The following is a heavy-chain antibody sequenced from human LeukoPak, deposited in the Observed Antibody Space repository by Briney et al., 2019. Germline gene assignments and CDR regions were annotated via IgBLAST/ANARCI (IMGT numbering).Heavy chain of an antibody. CDR3: APMEDIVVVVAAT. Sequence: GGSLRLSCAASGFTVSSNYMSWVRQAPGMGLEWVSVIYSGGTTYYADSVKGRFTISRDNSKNMLYLQMNSLRAEDTAVYYCAPMEDIVVVVAATWGQGTLVTVSS. V-gene: IGHV3-53*01. CDR1: GFTVSSNY. D-gene: IGHD2-15*01. J-gene: IGHJ5*02. CDR2: IYSGGTT.